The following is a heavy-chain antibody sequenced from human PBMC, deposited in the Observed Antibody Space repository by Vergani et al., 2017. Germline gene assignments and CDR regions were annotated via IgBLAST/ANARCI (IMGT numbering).Heavy chain of an antibody. D-gene: IGHD3-22*01. Sequence: QVQLQESGPGLVKASQTLSLTCSVSGAYVGSGGYYWSWVRQRPGMGLDWIGYIYYSGTTYYNPSLESRLTISLDTSENQFSLKLSSVTAADTAVYYCAREIRDSSGYYLVDPWGQGTLVTVSS. CDR3: AREIRDSSGYYLVDP. CDR2: IYYSGTT. V-gene: IGHV4-31*03. J-gene: IGHJ5*02. CDR1: GAYVGSGGYY.